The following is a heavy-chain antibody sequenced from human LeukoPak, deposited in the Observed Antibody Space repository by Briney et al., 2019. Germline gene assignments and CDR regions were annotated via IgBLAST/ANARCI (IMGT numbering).Heavy chain of an antibody. V-gene: IGHV4-59*01. CDR3: ARDWPGHGLDS. CDR2: IYYTGST. Sequence: PSETLSLTCTVSGGSISSYYWSWIRQPPGKGLEWIGYIYYTGSTNYNPSLKSRVTISVDTSKNRFSLMLTSVTAADTAVYYCARDWPGHGLDSWGARTLVTVSS. D-gene: IGHD2-8*01. CDR1: GGSISSYY. J-gene: IGHJ4*02.